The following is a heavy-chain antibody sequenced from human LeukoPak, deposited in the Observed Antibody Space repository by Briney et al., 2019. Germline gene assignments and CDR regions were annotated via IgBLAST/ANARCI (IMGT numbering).Heavy chain of an antibody. CDR2: ISNSGGTT. V-gene: IGHV3-23*01. CDR1: GESFSGYY. Sequence: ETLSLTCAVYGESFSGYYWSWIRQPPGKGLEWVSDISNSGGTTNYADAVKGRFTISRDNSRNTLYLRMDTLGAEDSALYYCTKAHTSGWSKDAFDMWGQGTTVTVSS. D-gene: IGHD6-19*01. CDR3: TKAHTSGWSKDAFDM. J-gene: IGHJ3*02.